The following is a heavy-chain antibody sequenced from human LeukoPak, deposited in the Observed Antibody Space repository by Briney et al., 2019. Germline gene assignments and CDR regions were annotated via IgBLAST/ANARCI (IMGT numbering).Heavy chain of an antibody. Sequence: GGSLRLSCAASGFTFSSYAMHWVRQAPGKGLEWVAVISFDGSNIYYADSVKGRFTISRDNSKNTLYLQMNSLRAEDTAVYYCANEQQYYYDSSGYSRDYWGQGTLVTVSS. D-gene: IGHD3-22*01. CDR2: ISFDGSNI. V-gene: IGHV3-30*04. J-gene: IGHJ4*02. CDR3: ANEQQYYYDSSGYSRDY. CDR1: GFTFSSYA.